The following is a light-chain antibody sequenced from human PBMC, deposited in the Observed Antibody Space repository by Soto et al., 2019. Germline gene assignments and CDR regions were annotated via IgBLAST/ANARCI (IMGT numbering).Light chain of an antibody. J-gene: IGKJ4*01. CDR3: QQYSNSPLT. Sequence: GERASLSCRPSQSVSNYLAWYQQKPGQAPRVLIYGASRRATGVPDRFSGSGSGTDFTLTISRLEPEDFAVYYCQQYSNSPLTFGGGTKVDIK. V-gene: IGKV3-20*01. CDR1: QSVSNY. CDR2: GAS.